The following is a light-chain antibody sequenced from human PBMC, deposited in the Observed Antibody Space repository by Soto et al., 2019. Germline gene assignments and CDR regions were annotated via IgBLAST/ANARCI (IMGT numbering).Light chain of an antibody. V-gene: IGLV4-60*02. J-gene: IGLJ3*02. CDR2: LDRSGSY. CDR3: ATWYRTTHTV. Sequence: QSVLTQSSSASASLGSSVKLTCILSSGHSTYIIAWHQQQPGKAPRFLMTLDRSGSYNRGSGVPDRFSGSSSGADRYLTISHPQLEYGGAYYCATWYRTTHTVFGGGTQLTVL. CDR1: SGHSTYI.